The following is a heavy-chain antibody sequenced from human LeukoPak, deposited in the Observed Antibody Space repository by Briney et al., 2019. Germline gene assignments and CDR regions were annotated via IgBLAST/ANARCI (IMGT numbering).Heavy chain of an antibody. CDR1: GFTFSSYG. V-gene: IGHV3-30*02. J-gene: IGHJ4*02. CDR2: IRYDGSNK. D-gene: IGHD3-10*01. CDR3: ARDLSGSGSYHDY. Sequence: GGSLRLSCAASGFTFSSYGMHWVRQAPGKGLEWVAFIRYDGSNKYYADSVKGRFTISRDNSKNTLYLQMNSLRAEDTAVYYCARDLSGSGSYHDYWGQGTLVTVSS.